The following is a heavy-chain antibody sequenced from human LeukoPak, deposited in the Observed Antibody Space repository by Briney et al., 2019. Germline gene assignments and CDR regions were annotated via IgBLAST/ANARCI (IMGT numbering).Heavy chain of an antibody. D-gene: IGHD3-3*01. CDR1: GFTFSTYG. J-gene: IGHJ3*02. CDR2: ISSSSSTI. CDR3: ARDRYDFWSGYYPQSDAFDI. V-gene: IGHV3-48*01. Sequence: HPGGSLRLSCAASGFTFSTYGMNWVRQAPGKGLEWVSYISSSSSTIYYADSVKGRFTISRDNAKNSLYLQMNSLRAEDTAVYYCARDRYDFWSGYYPQSDAFDIWGQGTMVTVSS.